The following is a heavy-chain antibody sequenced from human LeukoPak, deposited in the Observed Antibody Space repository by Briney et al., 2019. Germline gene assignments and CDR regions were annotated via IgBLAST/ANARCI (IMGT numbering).Heavy chain of an antibody. J-gene: IGHJ4*02. Sequence: GRSLRLSCAASGFTFSSYAMHWVRQAPGKGLEWVAVISYDGSNKYYADSVKGRFTISRDNSKNTLYLQMNSLRAEDTAVYYCVRGSWGPEYSSSWSDYWGQGTLVTVSS. D-gene: IGHD6-13*01. CDR2: ISYDGSNK. V-gene: IGHV3-30-3*01. CDR3: VRGSWGPEYSSSWSDY. CDR1: GFTFSSYA.